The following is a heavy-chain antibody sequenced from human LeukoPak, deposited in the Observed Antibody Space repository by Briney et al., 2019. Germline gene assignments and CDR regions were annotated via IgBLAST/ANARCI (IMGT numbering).Heavy chain of an antibody. CDR2: ISSSGSTI. V-gene: IGHV3-48*04. D-gene: IGHD2-21*02. CDR3: ASENYCGGDCYSENFDY. Sequence: TGGSLRLSCAASGFTFSSYNMNWVRQAPGKGLEWVSDISSSGSTIYFADSVKGRFTISRDNAKNSLYLQMNSLRAEDTAVYYCASENYCGGDCYSENFDYWGQGTLVTVSS. CDR1: GFTFSSYN. J-gene: IGHJ4*02.